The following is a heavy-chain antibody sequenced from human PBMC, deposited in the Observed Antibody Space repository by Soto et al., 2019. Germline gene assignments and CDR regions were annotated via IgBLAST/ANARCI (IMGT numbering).Heavy chain of an antibody. D-gene: IGHD5-18*01. CDR1: GGSVNTDNYY. J-gene: IGHJ4*02. Sequence: PSETLSLTCTVSGGSVNTDNYYWTWIRQPPGKRLEWIGSLYYSGSTNYNPSLKSRVTISVDTSNNQLSLKLSSVTAADTAIYFCARHGGDSYGHPYFDYWGQGTLVTVSS. CDR2: LYYSGST. V-gene: IGHV4-61*01. CDR3: ARHGGDSYGHPYFDY.